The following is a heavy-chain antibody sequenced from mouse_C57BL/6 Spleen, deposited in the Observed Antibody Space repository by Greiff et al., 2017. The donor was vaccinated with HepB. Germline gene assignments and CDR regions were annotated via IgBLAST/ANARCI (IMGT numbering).Heavy chain of an antibody. J-gene: IGHJ2*01. CDR2: INPNNGGT. V-gene: IGHV1-26*01. CDR3: ASTVVEDFDY. Sequence: VQLQQSGPELVKPGASVKISCKASGYTFTDYYMNWVKQSHGKSLEWIGDINPNNGGTSYNQKFKGKATLTVDKSSSTAYMELRSLTSEDSAVYYCASTVVEDFDYWGQGTTLTVSS. D-gene: IGHD1-1*01. CDR1: GYTFTDYY.